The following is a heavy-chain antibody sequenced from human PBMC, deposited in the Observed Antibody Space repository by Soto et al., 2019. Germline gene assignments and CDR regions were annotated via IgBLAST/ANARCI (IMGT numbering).Heavy chain of an antibody. V-gene: IGHV2-5*02. CDR2: IYWDDDK. CDR3: ALRPSYCIYGNCYSVFDY. J-gene: IGHJ4*02. D-gene: IGHD2-15*01. Sequence: QITLKESGPTLVKPTQTLTLTCTFSGFSLSTSGVGVGWIRQPPGKALEWLALIYWDDDKRYSPSLKSRLTITKDTSKSQVVLTMTNMDPVDTATYYCALRPSYCIYGNCYSVFDYWGQGTLVTVSS. CDR1: GFSLSTSGVG.